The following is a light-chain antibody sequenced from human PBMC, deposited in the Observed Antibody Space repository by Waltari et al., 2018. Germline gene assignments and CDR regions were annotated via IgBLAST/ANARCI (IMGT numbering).Light chain of an antibody. CDR3: SSYAGNCNLVV. V-gene: IGLV2-23*01. Sequence: QCALTQPASVSGSPGQSITIPCTGTSSDVGSYNLVSWYPQHPGKAPKLMIYEASKPPSGVSNRFSGSKSGNTASLTISGLQAEDEADYYCSSYAGNCNLVVFGGGTKLTVL. CDR1: SSDVGSYNL. J-gene: IGLJ2*01. CDR2: EAS.